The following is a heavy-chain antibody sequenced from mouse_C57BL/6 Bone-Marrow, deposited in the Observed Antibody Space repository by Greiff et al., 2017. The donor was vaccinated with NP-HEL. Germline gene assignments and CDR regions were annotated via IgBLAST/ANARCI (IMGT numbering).Heavy chain of an antibody. CDR2: IWTGGGT. CDR1: GFSLTSYA. J-gene: IGHJ4*01. Sequence: VQLQESGPGLVAPSQSLSITCTVSGFSLTSYAISWVRQPPGKGLEWLGVIWTGGGTNYNSALKSRLSISKDNSKSQVFLKMNSLQTDDTARYYCARNLGTYDYYAMDYWGQGTSVTVSS. V-gene: IGHV2-9-1*01. CDR3: ARNLGTYDYYAMDY. D-gene: IGHD6-5*01.